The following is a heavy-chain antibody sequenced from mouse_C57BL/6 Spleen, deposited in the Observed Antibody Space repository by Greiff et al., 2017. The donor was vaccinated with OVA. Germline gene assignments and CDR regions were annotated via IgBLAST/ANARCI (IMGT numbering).Heavy chain of an antibody. Sequence: QVQLQQPGAELVRPGSSVKLSCKASGYTFTSYWMHWVKQRPIQGLEWIGNIDPSDSETHYNQKFKDKATLTVDTSSSTAYMQLSSLTSEDSAVYYSARSDYYVSSLYYFDYWGQGTTLTVSS. D-gene: IGHD1-1*01. V-gene: IGHV1-52*01. CDR1: GYTFTSYW. CDR2: IDPSDSET. J-gene: IGHJ2*01. CDR3: ARSDYYVSSLYYFDY.